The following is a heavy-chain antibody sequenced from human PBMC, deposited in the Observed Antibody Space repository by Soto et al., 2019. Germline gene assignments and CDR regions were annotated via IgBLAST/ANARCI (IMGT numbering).Heavy chain of an antibody. CDR3: LGGILV. CDR2: ISYGGST. Sequence: QVQLQESGPGLVKPSQTLSLTCTVSGGSINSGGYCWSWIRQHPGKGLDWIGCISYGGSTSYNPSLKSRVTISVDTSKNQFSLKLTSVTAADTAVYYCLGGILVWGQGALITVSS. J-gene: IGHJ4*02. D-gene: IGHD3-16*01. CDR1: GGSINSGGYC. V-gene: IGHV4-31*03.